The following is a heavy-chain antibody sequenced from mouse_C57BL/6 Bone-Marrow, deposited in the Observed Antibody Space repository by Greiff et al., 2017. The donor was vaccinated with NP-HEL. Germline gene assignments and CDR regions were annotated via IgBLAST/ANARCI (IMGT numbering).Heavy chain of an antibody. V-gene: IGHV1-81*01. D-gene: IGHD2-4*01. Sequence: VQLQESGAELARPGASVKLSCKASGYTFTSYGISWVKQRTGQGLEWIGEIYPRSGNTYYNEKFKGKATLTADRSSSTAYMELRSLTSEDSAVYFCARRLRSWFAYWGQGTLVTVSA. CDR2: IYPRSGNT. CDR3: ARRLRSWFAY. J-gene: IGHJ3*01. CDR1: GYTFTSYG.